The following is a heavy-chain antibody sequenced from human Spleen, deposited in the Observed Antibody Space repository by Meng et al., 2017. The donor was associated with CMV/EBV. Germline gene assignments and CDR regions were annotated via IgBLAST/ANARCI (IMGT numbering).Heavy chain of an antibody. Sequence: TFIDYYMHWVRQAPGHGLEWMGWINPNGGGTTCAQTFQGRVTMTRDTSINTAYMELSRLRSDDTAVYLCARSVGHSGSYYVYNWFDSWGQGTLVTVSS. CDR3: ARSVGHSGSYYVYNWFDS. CDR1: TFIDYY. CDR2: INPNGGGT. J-gene: IGHJ5*01. D-gene: IGHD1-26*01. V-gene: IGHV1-2*02.